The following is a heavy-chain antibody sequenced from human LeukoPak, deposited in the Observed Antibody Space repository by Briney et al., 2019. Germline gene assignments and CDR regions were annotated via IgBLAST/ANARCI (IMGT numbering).Heavy chain of an antibody. Sequence: GGSLRLSCTASGFTFSSYALSWVRQAPGKGLEWVSLISAGGGSIYYIDSVKGRFIISRDNSKNTLYLQMNSLRVEDTAVYYCTKDFAVASYNWFDPWGQGTLVTVSS. CDR3: TKDFAVASYNWFDP. D-gene: IGHD5-12*01. J-gene: IGHJ5*02. CDR2: ISAGGGSI. V-gene: IGHV3-23*01. CDR1: GFTFSSYA.